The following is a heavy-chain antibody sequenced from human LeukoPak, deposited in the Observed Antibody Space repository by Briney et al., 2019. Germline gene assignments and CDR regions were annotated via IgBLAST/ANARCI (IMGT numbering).Heavy chain of an antibody. J-gene: IGHJ6*03. CDR2: IYHSGSTSGST. CDR1: GGSIRSYY. CDR3: ARGVVGDGYSSYHYYYYYYMDV. D-gene: IGHD5-24*01. V-gene: IGHV4-59*01. Sequence: PSETLSLTCTVSGGSIRSYYWSWIRQPPGKGLEWIGYIYHSGSTSGSTNYNPSLKSRVTISLDTSKNQVSLKLSSVTAADTAVYYCARGVVGDGYSSYHYYYYYYMDVWGKGTTVTISS.